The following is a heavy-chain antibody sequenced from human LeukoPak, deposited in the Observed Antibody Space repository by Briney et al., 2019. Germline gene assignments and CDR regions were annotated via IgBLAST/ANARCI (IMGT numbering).Heavy chain of an antibody. CDR1: GFTFSSYS. CDR3: ARGGDSSTSGPNWFDP. Sequence: GGSLRLSCAASGFTFSSYSMNWVRQAPGKGLEWVSSISSSSSYIYYADSVKGRFTISRDNAKNSLYLQMNSLRAEDTAVYYCARGGDSSTSGPNWFDPWGQGTLITVSS. CDR2: ISSSSSYI. J-gene: IGHJ5*02. V-gene: IGHV3-21*01. D-gene: IGHD6-13*01.